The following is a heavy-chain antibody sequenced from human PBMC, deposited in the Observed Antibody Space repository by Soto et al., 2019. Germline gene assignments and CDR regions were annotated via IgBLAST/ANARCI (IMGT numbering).Heavy chain of an antibody. CDR1: GFTFSNAW. J-gene: IGHJ4*02. D-gene: IGHD3-3*01. CDR2: IKSKTDGGTT. CDR3: TTDRHYDFWSGYYADFDY. V-gene: IGHV3-15*01. Sequence: EVQLVESGGGLVKPGGSLRLSCAASGFTFSNAWMSWVRQAPGKGLELVGRIKSKTDGGTTDYAAPVKVRFTISRDDSKNTLYLQTNSLKTEDTAVYYCTTDRHYDFWSGYYADFDYWGQGTLVTVSS.